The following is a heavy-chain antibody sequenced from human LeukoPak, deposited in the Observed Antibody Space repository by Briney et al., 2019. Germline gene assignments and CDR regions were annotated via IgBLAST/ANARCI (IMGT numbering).Heavy chain of an antibody. CDR2: INQDGSEQ. D-gene: IGHD6-19*01. V-gene: IGHV3-7*01. J-gene: IGHJ6*02. Sequence: GGSLRLSCAASGFTFTSYSMNWVRQAPGKGLEWVANINQDGSEQYYADSVKGRFTISRDNAKNSLYLQMNSLRAEDTAVYYCSRGGYSSGFVKGSSWMDVWGQGTTVTVSS. CDR3: SRGGYSSGFVKGSSWMDV. CDR1: GFTFTSYS.